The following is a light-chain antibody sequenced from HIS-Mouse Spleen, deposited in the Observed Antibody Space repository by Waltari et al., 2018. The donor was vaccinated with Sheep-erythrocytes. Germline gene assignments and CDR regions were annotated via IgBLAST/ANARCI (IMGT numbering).Light chain of an antibody. V-gene: IGLV3-10*01. CDR1: ALPKKY. CDR2: EDS. J-gene: IGLJ2*01. Sequence: SYELTQPPSVSVSSGQTARITCSGDALPKKYAYWDQQKSGQAPVPVIYEDSKRPAGIPWRFSGYSSGTRATLTISRAQVEDEPDYYCYSTDSSGNHRVFGGGTKLTVL. CDR3: YSTDSSGNHRV.